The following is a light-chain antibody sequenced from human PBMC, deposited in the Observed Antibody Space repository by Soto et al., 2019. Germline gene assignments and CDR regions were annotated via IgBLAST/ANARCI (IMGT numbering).Light chain of an antibody. J-gene: IGKJ2*01. CDR3: QHYNNWPVA. CDR2: GAS. Sequence: DMVITHSPANLSVSPGERATLSCRAIQTVYTNLAWYQQKPGQAPRLLIYGASARAAGIPDRFSGSGSGTEFTLTISSLQSEDFAAYYFQHYNNWPVAFGQRTKVDIK. V-gene: IGKV3-15*01. CDR1: QTVYTN.